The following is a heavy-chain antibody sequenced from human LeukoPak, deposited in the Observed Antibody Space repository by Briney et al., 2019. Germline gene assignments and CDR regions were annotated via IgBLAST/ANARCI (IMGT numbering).Heavy chain of an antibody. D-gene: IGHD6-6*01. Sequence: ASVKVSCKASGYTFTGYYMHWVRQAPGQGLEWMGWINPNSGGTNYAQKFQGRVTMTRDTSISTAYMELSRLRSDDTAVYYCARMRGGAARPMLGEFDYWGQGTLVTVSS. CDR3: ARMRGGAARPMLGEFDY. CDR1: GYTFTGYY. CDR2: INPNSGGT. V-gene: IGHV1-2*02. J-gene: IGHJ4*02.